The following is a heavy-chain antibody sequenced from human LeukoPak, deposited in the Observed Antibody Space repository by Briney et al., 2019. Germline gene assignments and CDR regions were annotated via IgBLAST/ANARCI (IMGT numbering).Heavy chain of an antibody. V-gene: IGHV4-59*01. CDR3: ASSRPYCSSTSCYRYYYYMDV. CDR2: IYYSGST. CDR1: GGSISSYY. Sequence: PSETLSLTCTVSGGSISSYYWSWIRQPPGKGLEWIGYIYYSGSTNYNPSLKSRVTISVDTSKNQFSLKLSSVTAADTAVYYCASSRPYCSSTSCYRYYYYMDVWGKGTTVTISS. D-gene: IGHD2-2*02. J-gene: IGHJ6*03.